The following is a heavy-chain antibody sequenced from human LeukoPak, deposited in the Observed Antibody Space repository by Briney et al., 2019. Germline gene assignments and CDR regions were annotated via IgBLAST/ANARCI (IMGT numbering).Heavy chain of an antibody. D-gene: IGHD3-22*01. CDR1: GYTSTNYG. Sequence: ASVKVSCKASGYTSTNYGINWVRQAPGQGLEWMGWISAYSGNTNYARKLQGRVTMTIDTSTSTAYMDLRSLRSDDTAVYYCASSPQYYYDSRGFDSLYYWGQGTLVTVSS. V-gene: IGHV1-18*01. CDR3: ASSPQYYYDSRGFDSLYY. J-gene: IGHJ4*02. CDR2: ISAYSGNT.